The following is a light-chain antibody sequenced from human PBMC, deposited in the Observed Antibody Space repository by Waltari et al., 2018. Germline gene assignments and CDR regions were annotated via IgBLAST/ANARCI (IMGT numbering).Light chain of an antibody. J-gene: IGLJ2*01. CDR2: AGT. CDR3: ASYLPAGIVV. V-gene: IGLV2-14*02. Sequence: SAMTQPASVSDSTGRTVTHSCTKSPSEGKTLGSVSWYQLHPGQPPLLLTIAGTNRPPAVSVRSHATRSAPTACLSISDLKDEDEANCCCASYLPAGIVVFGGGTRLHVL. CDR1: PSEGKTLGS.